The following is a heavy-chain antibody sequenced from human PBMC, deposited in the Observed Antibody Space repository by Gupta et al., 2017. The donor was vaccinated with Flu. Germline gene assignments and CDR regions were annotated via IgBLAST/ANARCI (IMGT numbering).Heavy chain of an antibody. Sequence: QLHLQESGPGLVKPSETLSLTCTVSGGSMVSSDHYWSWIRQAPGKGLEYIGSVYYVGSTYYNVFLESRVTVSIDTSKHQFSLKLSSVTPSDTAVYYCARSGHFFDYWGQGALVTVSS. CDR1: GGSMVSSDHY. V-gene: IGHV4-39*01. J-gene: IGHJ4*02. CDR2: VYYVGST. CDR3: ARSGHFFDY. D-gene: IGHD2/OR15-2a*01.